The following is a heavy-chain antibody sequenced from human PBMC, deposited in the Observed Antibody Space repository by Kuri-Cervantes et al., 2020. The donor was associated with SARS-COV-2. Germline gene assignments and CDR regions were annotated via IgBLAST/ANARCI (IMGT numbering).Heavy chain of an antibody. V-gene: IGHV1-18*01. D-gene: IGHD2-21*01. CDR2: ISANNGIT. Sequence: ASVKVSCKASGYSFTSFGISWVRQAPGQGLEWMGWISANNGITNYAQKFQGRVTLTTDRSTDTAYMELTSLRSDDTAVYYCAGTVHVIIVVDDWFDPWGQGTPVTVSS. CDR1: GYSFTSFG. CDR3: AGTVHVIIVVDDWFDP. J-gene: IGHJ5*02.